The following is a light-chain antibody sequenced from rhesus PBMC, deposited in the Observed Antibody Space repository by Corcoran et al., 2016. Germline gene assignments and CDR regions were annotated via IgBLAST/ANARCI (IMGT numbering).Light chain of an antibody. Sequence: DIQMTQSPSSLSASVGDRVTITCRASQGISSYLAWYQHKPGKAPKPQIYSASNLESGVPSRFSGSGSGTEFTLTISSLQPEDFATYYCHQYNSNPYSFGQGTKVEIK. CDR1: QGISSY. V-gene: IGKV1-37*01. J-gene: IGKJ2*01. CDR2: SAS. CDR3: HQYNSNPYS.